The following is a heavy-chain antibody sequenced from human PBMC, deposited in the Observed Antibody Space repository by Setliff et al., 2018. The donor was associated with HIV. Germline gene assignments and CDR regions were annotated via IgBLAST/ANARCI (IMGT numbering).Heavy chain of an antibody. Sequence: GGSLRLSCAASGFTFSIYAMTWVRRVPGKGLEWVSAISGSGGSTYYADSVKGRFTISRDNSKNTLYLQMNSLRAEDTAVYYCARGDFYDSSGYFTDAFDIWGQGTMVTVSS. CDR2: ISGSGGST. J-gene: IGHJ3*02. D-gene: IGHD3-22*01. CDR3: ARGDFYDSSGYFTDAFDI. CDR1: GFTFSIYA. V-gene: IGHV3-23*01.